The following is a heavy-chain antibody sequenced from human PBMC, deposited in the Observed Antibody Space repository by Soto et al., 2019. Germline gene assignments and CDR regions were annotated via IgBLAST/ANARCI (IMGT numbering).Heavy chain of an antibody. Sequence: SETLSLTCTVSGGSISSYYWSWIRQPPGKGLEWIGYIYYSGSTNYNPSLKSRVPISVDTSKNQFSLKLSSVTAADTAVYYCARHRRDAALPFDYWGQGTLVSVSS. J-gene: IGHJ4*02. CDR2: IYYSGST. CDR3: ARHRRDAALPFDY. D-gene: IGHD6-25*01. V-gene: IGHV4-59*08. CDR1: GGSISSYY.